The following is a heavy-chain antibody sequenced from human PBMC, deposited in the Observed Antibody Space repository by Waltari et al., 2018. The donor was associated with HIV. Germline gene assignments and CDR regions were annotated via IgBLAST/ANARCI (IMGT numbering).Heavy chain of an antibody. CDR1: GFEAPRNY. V-gene: IGHV3-53*01. CDR3: ARMHRYYGSDQSRYFYFGFDV. J-gene: IGHJ6*02. D-gene: IGHD3-10*01. CDR2: IYSNSNT. Sequence: EVQLVESGGDLTQTAGSLSTSCVSSGFEAPRNYMCWDRPAPGKGLEWVSFIYSNSNTYYVDSGKGRFTIFRDNSKNTVYLQMNSLRAEDTAVYYCARMHRYYGSDQSRYFYFGFDVWGQGTTVTVS.